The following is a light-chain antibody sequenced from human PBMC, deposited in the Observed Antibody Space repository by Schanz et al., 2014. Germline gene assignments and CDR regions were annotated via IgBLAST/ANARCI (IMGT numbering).Light chain of an antibody. CDR3: SSYADSSTL. Sequence: QSALTQPASVSGSPGQSITISCTGTSSDIGIYNYVSWYQQLPGKAPKLMIYDASNRPSGVSDRFSGSKSGYTASLTISGLQAEDEADYYCSSYADSSTLFGPGTKLTVL. CDR2: DAS. CDR1: SSDIGIYNY. J-gene: IGLJ1*01. V-gene: IGLV2-14*01.